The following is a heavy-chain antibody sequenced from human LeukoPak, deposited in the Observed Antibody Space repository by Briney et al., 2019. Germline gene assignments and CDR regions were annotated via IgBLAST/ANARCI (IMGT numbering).Heavy chain of an antibody. CDR3: ARDRDIVVVPAHGMDV. J-gene: IGHJ6*02. V-gene: IGHV3-30-3*01. Sequence: PGGSLRLSCAASGFTFSNYGMHWVRQAPVKGLEWIAVISYDGSKKYYADSVKGRFTISRDNSKNTLYLQMNSLRVEDTAVYYCARDRDIVVVPAHGMDVWGQGTTVTVSS. CDR1: GFTFSNYG. CDR2: ISYDGSKK. D-gene: IGHD2-2*01.